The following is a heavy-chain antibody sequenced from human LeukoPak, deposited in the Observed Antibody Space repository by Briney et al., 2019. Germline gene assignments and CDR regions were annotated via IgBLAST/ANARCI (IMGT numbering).Heavy chain of an antibody. CDR2: INPNSGGT. CDR3: ARAPYSSGSYYYYFDY. CDR1: GYTFTGYY. J-gene: IGHJ4*02. V-gene: IGHV1-2*04. Sequence: ASVKVSCKASGYTFTGYYMHWVRQAPGQGLEWMGWINPNSGGTNYAQKFQGWVTMTRDTSISTAYMELSRLRSDDTAVYYCARAPYSSGSYYYYFDYWGQGTLVTVSS. D-gene: IGHD3-10*01.